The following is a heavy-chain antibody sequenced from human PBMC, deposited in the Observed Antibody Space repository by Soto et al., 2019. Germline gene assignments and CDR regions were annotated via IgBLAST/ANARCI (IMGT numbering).Heavy chain of an antibody. V-gene: IGHV4-30-4*01. CDR2: IYYSGST. Sequence: QVQLQESGPGLVKPSQTLSLTCTVSGGSISSGDYYWSWIRQPPGKGLEWIGYIYYSGSTYYNPSLKSRVTRRVDTSKNQSALKLGSVTAADTAVYYCARAAAAGDDAFDIWGQGTMVTVSS. J-gene: IGHJ3*02. CDR3: ARAAAAGDDAFDI. CDR1: GGSISSGDYY. D-gene: IGHD6-13*01.